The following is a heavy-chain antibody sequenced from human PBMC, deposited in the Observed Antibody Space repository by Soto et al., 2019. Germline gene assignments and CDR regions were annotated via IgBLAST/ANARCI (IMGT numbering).Heavy chain of an antibody. V-gene: IGHV1-69*13. J-gene: IGHJ4*02. CDR3: ARGDAGPDLYDFWSGYCFDY. Sequence: SVKVSCKASGGTFSSYAISWVRQATGQGLEWMGGIIPIFGTANYAQKFQGRVTITADESTSTAYMELSSLRSEDTAVYYCARGDAGPDLYDFWSGYCFDYWGQGTLVTVSS. CDR2: IIPIFGTA. CDR1: GGTFSSYA. D-gene: IGHD3-3*01.